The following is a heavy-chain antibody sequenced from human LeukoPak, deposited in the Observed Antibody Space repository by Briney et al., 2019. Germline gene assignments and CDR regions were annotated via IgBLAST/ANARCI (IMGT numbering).Heavy chain of an antibody. CDR3: TSHTSTLKDGYKLY. J-gene: IGHJ4*02. Sequence: GGSLRLSCAASGFTFSDYYMSWIRQAPGKGLEWILYISNSASVTYYADSVKGRFTISRDNTKNSLYLQMNSLKTEDTAVYYCTSHTSTLKDGYKLYWGQGTLVTVSS. V-gene: IGHV3-11*01. CDR2: ISNSASVT. CDR1: GFTFSDYY. D-gene: IGHD5-24*01.